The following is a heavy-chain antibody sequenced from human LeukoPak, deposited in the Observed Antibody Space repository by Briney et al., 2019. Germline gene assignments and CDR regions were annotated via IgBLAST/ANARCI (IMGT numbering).Heavy chain of an antibody. CDR1: GGTFSSYA. V-gene: IGHV1-69*04. CDR2: IIPILGIA. D-gene: IGHD6-13*01. Sequence: VASVKVSCKASGGTFSSYAISWVRQAPGQGLEWMGRIIPILGIANYAQKFQGRVTITADKSTSTAYMELSSLRSEDTAVYYCARSSSWYGGFDPWGQGTLVTVSS. CDR3: ARSSSWYGGFDP. J-gene: IGHJ5*02.